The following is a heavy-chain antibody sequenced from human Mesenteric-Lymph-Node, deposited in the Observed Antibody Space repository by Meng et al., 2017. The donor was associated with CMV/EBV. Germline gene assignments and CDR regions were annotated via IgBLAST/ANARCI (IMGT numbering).Heavy chain of an antibody. J-gene: IGHJ5*02. CDR1: GGSFSGVY. V-gene: IGHV4-34*01. CDR3: ARGIGGWFDP. D-gene: IGHD3-16*01. CDR2: INHSGST. Sequence: CSGYGGSFSGVYWSWIRQPPGKGLEWIGQINHSGSTNYIPSLKSRVTMSVDTSKKQFSLKLSSVTAADTALYYCARGIGGWFDPWGQGTLVTVSS.